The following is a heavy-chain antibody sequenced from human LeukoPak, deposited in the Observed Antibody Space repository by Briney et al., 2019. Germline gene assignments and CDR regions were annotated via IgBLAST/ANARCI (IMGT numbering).Heavy chain of an antibody. CDR2: IYTSGST. D-gene: IGHD2-2*01. Sequence: PSETLSLTCTVSGGSISSYYWSWIRQPAGKGLEWIGRIYTSGSTNYYPSLKSRVTMSVDTSKNQSSLKLSSVTAADTAVYYCARGVWGCSSTSCYDGYYYYYYMDVWGKGTTVTVSS. CDR1: GGSISSYY. CDR3: ARGVWGCSSTSCYDGYYYYYYMDV. V-gene: IGHV4-4*07. J-gene: IGHJ6*03.